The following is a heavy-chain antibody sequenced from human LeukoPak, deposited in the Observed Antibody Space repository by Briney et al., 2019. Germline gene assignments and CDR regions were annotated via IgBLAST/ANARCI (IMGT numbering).Heavy chain of an antibody. CDR3: ARVASRYCSSTSCQYFDY. J-gene: IGHJ4*02. CDR1: GGSISSYY. CDR2: IYYSGTT. V-gene: IGHV4-59*01. D-gene: IGHD2-2*01. Sequence: SETLSLTCTVSGGSISSYYWSWIRQPPGKGLEWIGYIYYSGTTNYNPSLKSRVTISVDTSKNQFSLKLSSVTAADTAVYYCARVASRYCSSTSCQYFDYWGQGTLVTVSS.